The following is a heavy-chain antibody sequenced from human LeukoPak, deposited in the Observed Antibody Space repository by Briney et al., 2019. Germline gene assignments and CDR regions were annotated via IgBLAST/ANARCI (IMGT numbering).Heavy chain of an antibody. CDR3: ATGQYSGSTYYFDD. D-gene: IGHD1-26*01. J-gene: IGHJ4*02. CDR2: IKKDGSEK. Sequence: PGESLRLSCAASGFTFSRYWMSWVRQAPGKGLEWVANIKKDGSEKYYVDSVKGRFTISRDNAQNSLYLQMNSLRAEDTAVYYCATGQYSGSTYYFDDWGQGTLVTVSS. CDR1: GFTFSRYW. V-gene: IGHV3-7*01.